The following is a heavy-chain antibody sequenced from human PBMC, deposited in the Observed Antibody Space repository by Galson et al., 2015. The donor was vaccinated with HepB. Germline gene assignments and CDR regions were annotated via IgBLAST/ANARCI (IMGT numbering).Heavy chain of an antibody. CDR3: ARAILSLRIAVAGPVYGMDV. Sequence: SLRLSCAASGFTVSSNYMSWVRQAPGKGLEWVSVIYSGGSTYYADSVKGRFTIYRDKSKNTLYLQMNSLRAEDTAVYYCARAILSLRIAVAGPVYGMDVWGQGTTVTDSS. V-gene: IGHV3-66*01. CDR1: GFTVSSNY. CDR2: IYSGGST. D-gene: IGHD6-19*01. J-gene: IGHJ6*02.